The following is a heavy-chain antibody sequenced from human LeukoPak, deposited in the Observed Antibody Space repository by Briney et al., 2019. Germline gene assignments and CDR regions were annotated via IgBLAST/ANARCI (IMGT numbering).Heavy chain of an antibody. CDR2: INPNSGDT. Sequence: GASVKVSCKASGYTFTGYYIHWVRQAPGQGLEWVGWINPNSGDTNYAQKFQGRVTMTRDTSISTAYMELSRLRSDDTAVYYCARFCSGGSCYGPWGREPWSPSPQ. CDR3: ARFCSGGSCYGP. D-gene: IGHD2-15*01. V-gene: IGHV1-2*02. CDR1: GYTFTGYY. J-gene: IGHJ5*02.